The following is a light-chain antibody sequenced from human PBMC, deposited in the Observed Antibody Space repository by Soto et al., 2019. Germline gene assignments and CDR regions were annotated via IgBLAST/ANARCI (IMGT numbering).Light chain of an antibody. CDR3: SSYTSSSTPYV. J-gene: IGLJ1*01. V-gene: IGLV2-14*01. Sequence: PGSVVWISGDAATIYCTGTSSDVGGYNYVSWYQQHPGKAPKLMIYDVSNRPSGVSNRFSGSKSGNTASLTISGLQTEDEADYYRSSYTSSSTPYVFGTGTKVTVL. CDR2: DVS. CDR1: SSDVGGYNY.